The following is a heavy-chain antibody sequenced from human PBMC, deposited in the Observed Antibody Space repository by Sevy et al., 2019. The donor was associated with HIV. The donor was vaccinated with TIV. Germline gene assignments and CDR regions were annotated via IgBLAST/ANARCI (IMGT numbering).Heavy chain of an antibody. CDR2: ISAYNGNT. Sequence: ASVKVSCKASGYTFTSYGISWVRQAPGQGLEWMGWISAYNGNTNYAQKLQGRVTMTTDKSTSTAYMELRSLRSDDTAVYYCARLGYCSSTSCSVGYYYYGMDVWGQGTTVTVSS. D-gene: IGHD2-2*01. V-gene: IGHV1-18*01. CDR1: GYTFTSYG. J-gene: IGHJ6*02. CDR3: ARLGYCSSTSCSVGYYYYGMDV.